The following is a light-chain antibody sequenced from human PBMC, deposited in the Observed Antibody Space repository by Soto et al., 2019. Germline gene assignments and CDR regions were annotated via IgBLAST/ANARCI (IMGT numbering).Light chain of an antibody. J-gene: IGKJ4*01. CDR1: QSISSW. V-gene: IGKV1-5*01. CDR2: DAS. CDR3: QQYNSYSP. Sequence: DIQMTQSPSTLSASVGDRVTITCRASQSISSWLAWYQQQPGKAPKLLIYDASSLESGVPSRFSGSGSGTEFTLTISSLQPDDFATYYCQQYNSYSPFGGGTKVEIK.